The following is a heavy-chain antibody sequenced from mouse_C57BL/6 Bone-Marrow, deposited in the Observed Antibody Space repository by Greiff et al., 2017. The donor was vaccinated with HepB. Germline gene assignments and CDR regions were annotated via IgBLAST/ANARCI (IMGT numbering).Heavy chain of an antibody. V-gene: IGHV2-9-1*01. D-gene: IGHD2-10*01. J-gene: IGHJ4*01. CDR2: IWTGGGT. CDR1: GFSLTSYA. CDR3: ARPYYNAMDY. Sequence: LMAPSQSLSITCTVSGFSLTSYAISWVRQPTGKGLEWLGVIWTGGGTNYNSALKSRLSISKDNSKSQVFLKMNSLQTDDTARYYCARPYYNAMDYWGQGTSVTVSS.